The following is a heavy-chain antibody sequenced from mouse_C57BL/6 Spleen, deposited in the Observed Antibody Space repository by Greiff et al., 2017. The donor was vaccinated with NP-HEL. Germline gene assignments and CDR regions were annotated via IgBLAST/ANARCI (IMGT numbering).Heavy chain of an antibody. Sequence: VQLQQPGAELVRPGSSVKLSCKASGYTFTSYWMHWVKQRPIQGLEWIGNIDPSDSETHYNQKFKDKATLTVDKSSSTAYMQLSSLTSEDSAVYYCASYSTGTKDYFDYWGQGTTLTVSS. D-gene: IGHD4-1*01. CDR1: GYTFTSYW. J-gene: IGHJ2*01. CDR3: ASYSTGTKDYFDY. CDR2: IDPSDSET. V-gene: IGHV1-52*01.